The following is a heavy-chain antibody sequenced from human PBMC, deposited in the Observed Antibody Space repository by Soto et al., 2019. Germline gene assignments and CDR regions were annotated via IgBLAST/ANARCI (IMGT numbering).Heavy chain of an antibody. D-gene: IGHD6-19*01. CDR1: GFAISSYD. CDR2: ISDTGSIA. V-gene: IGHV3-23*01. Sequence: PGGSLRLSCAASGFAISSYDMSWVRQAPGKGLAWVSAISDTGSIAYYADSVRGRFTVSRDNSKNTLYLQMNSLRAEDTAVYFCAKNQDIAVSLSALDIWGQGTMVTVSS. J-gene: IGHJ3*02. CDR3: AKNQDIAVSLSALDI.